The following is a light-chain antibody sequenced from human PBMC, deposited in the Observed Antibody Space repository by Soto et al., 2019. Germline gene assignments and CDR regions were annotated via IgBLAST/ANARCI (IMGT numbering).Light chain of an antibody. Sequence: QSALTQPRSVSGSPGQSVTISCSGTSSDVGGYNFVSWYQQHPGTAPKLMIYDVSKRPSVVADRFSGSTSGNTASLTISGLQAEDEADYYGRSYTGSSTWVFGGGTKVTVL. J-gene: IGLJ3*02. CDR2: DVS. V-gene: IGLV2-11*01. CDR1: SSDVGGYNF. CDR3: RSYTGSSTWV.